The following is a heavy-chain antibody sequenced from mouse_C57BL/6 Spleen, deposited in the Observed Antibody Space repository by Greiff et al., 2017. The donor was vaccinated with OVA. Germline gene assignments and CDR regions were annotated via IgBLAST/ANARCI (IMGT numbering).Heavy chain of an antibody. J-gene: IGHJ3*01. CDR2: IAPSDSYT. CDR1: GYTFTSYW. CDR3: ARRGDYDEFAY. V-gene: IGHV1-50*01. D-gene: IGHD2-4*01. Sequence: QVQLKQPGAELVKPGASVKLSCKASGYTFTSYWMQWVKQRPGQGLEWIGEIAPSDSYTNYNQKFKGKATLTVDTSSSTAYMQLSSLTSEDSAVYYCARRGDYDEFAYWGQGTLVTVSA.